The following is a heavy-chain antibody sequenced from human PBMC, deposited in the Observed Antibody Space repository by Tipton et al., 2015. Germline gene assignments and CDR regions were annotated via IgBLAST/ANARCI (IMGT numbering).Heavy chain of an antibody. CDR3: ARAYYYDSSGYPLFDY. CDR2: IYDSGST. CDR1: GGSVTSVSYC. V-gene: IGHV4-61*01. D-gene: IGHD3-22*01. Sequence: TLSLTCTVSGGSVTSVSYCWSWIRQPPGKGLEWIGNIYDSGSTNYNPSLKSRVTISVDTSKNQFSLKLSSVTAADTAVYYCARAYYYDSSGYPLFDYWGQGTLVTVSS. J-gene: IGHJ4*02.